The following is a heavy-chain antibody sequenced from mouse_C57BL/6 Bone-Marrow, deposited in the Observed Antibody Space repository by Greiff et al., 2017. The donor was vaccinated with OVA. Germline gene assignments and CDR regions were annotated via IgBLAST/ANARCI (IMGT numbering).Heavy chain of an antibody. CDR3: ARERWLLPCFYFDY. J-gene: IGHJ2*01. CDR2: IYPSDGSN. CDR1: GYTFTDHT. D-gene: IGHD2-3*01. Sequence: VQLQQSDAELVKPGASVKISCKVSGYTFTDHTIHWMKQRPEQGLEWIGYIYPSDGSNKSNEQFKGKATLTADKSSSTAYMQLNNLTSEDSAVYFCARERWLLPCFYFDYRGRGTTLTVSS. V-gene: IGHV1-78*01.